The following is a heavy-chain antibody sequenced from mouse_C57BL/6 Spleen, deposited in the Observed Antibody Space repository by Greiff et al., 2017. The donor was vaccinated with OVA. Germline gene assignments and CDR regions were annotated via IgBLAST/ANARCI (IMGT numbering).Heavy chain of an antibody. D-gene: IGHD1-1*01. J-gene: IGHJ2*01. CDR3: ARERVLRKGYFDY. CDR2: INPSNGGT. V-gene: IGHV1-53*01. Sequence: QVQLQQSGTELVKPGASVKLSCKASGYTFTSYWMHWVKQRPGQGLEWIGNINPSNGGTNYNEKFKSKATLTVDKSSSTAYMQLSSLTSEDSAVYYWARERVLRKGYFDYWGQGTTRTVSS. CDR1: GYTFTSYW.